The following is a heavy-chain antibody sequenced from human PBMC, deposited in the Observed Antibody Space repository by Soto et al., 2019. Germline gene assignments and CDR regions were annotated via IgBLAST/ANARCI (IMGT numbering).Heavy chain of an antibody. D-gene: IGHD2-15*01. CDR2: VSGSGGTV. Sequence: EVQLLESGGGLVQPGGSLRLSCAASGFTFSSYAMTWVRQAPGKGLEWVSGVSGSGGTVNYAESVKGRFTISRDNSKNTLYRKRSTLRAENTALYYGGKGNDLLPLGNGFGPGGQGTGVPASS. V-gene: IGHV3-23*01. CDR1: GFTFSSYA. CDR3: GKGNDLLPLGNGFGP. J-gene: IGHJ5*02.